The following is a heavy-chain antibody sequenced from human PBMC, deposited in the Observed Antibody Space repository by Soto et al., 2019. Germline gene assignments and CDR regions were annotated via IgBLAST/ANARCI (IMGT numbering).Heavy chain of an antibody. CDR1: GYTFTGYY. Sequence: XSVKVSCKASGYTFTGYYMHWVRQAPGQGLEWMGWINPNSGGTNDAQKFQGRVTMTRDTSISTAYMELSRLRSDDTAVYYCARDMDYGSGSYYNPPGYWGQGTLVTVSS. CDR2: INPNSGGT. V-gene: IGHV1-2*02. D-gene: IGHD3-10*01. J-gene: IGHJ4*02. CDR3: ARDMDYGSGSYYNPPGY.